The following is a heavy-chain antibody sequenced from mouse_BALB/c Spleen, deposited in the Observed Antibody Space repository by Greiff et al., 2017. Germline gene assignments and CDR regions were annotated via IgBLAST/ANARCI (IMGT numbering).Heavy chain of an antibody. CDR2: IAPENGDT. CDR3: NAGPMTTAMDY. J-gene: IGHJ4*01. D-gene: IGHD2-13*01. V-gene: IGHV14-4*02. Sequence: VQLQQSGAELVRSGASVKLSCTASGFNIKDYYMHWVKQGPEQGLEWIGWIAPENGDTEYAPKFQGKATMTADTSSNTAYLQLSSLTSEDTAVYYCNAGPMTTAMDYWGQGTSVTVSS. CDR1: GFNIKDYY.